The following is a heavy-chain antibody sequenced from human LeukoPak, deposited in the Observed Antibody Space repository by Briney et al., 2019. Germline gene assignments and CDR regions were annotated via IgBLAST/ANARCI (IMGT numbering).Heavy chain of an antibody. CDR2: FDGNGPNT. J-gene: IGHJ4*02. Sequence: GGSLRLSCAASGFTFSSFAMTWVRQAPGKGLEWVSGFDGNGPNTYYADSVKGRWTISRDNSRNTLYLEMNSLRPEDTAIYYCARPRTTGRGWAEFDYWGQGALVTVSS. CDR3: ARPRTTGRGWAEFDY. V-gene: IGHV3-23*01. D-gene: IGHD2-8*02. CDR1: GFTFSSFA.